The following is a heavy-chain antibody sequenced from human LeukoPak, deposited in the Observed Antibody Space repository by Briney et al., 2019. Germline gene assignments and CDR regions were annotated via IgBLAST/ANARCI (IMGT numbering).Heavy chain of an antibody. CDR3: ASIPNVDQLEFDY. D-gene: IGHD2-21*01. V-gene: IGHV1-69*13. CDR2: IIPIFGTA. CDR1: GGTFSSYA. Sequence: ASVKVSCKASGGTFSSYAISWVRQAPGQGLEWMGGIIPIFGTANYAQKFQGRVTITADESMSTAYMELSSLRSEDTAVYYCASIPNVDQLEFDYWGQGTLVTVSS. J-gene: IGHJ4*02.